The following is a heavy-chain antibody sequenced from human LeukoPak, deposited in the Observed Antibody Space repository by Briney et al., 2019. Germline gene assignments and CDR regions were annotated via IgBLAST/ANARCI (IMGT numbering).Heavy chain of an antibody. CDR3: ARIRMGWYDYKFTFQH. Sequence: PGGSLRLSCAASGFTFSSYSMNWVRPAPGKGLEWVSSISSSSSYIYYADSVKGRFTISRDNAKNSLYLQMNSLRAEDTAVYYCARIRMGWYDYKFTFQHWGQGTLVTVSS. CDR2: ISSSSSYI. J-gene: IGHJ1*01. V-gene: IGHV3-21*01. D-gene: IGHD4-11*01. CDR1: GFTFSSYS.